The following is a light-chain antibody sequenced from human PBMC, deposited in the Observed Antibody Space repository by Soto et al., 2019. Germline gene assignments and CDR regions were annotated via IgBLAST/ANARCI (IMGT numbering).Light chain of an antibody. J-gene: IGKJ5*01. CDR3: QQYGTTPVT. Sequence: EIVLTQSPGTLSLSPGERATLSCRASQSVSSGQLAWYQQKPGQAPRLLIYDASNRATAIPDRVSGSGSGTDFTLTISRLEPEAFAVYYCQQYGTTPVTFGQGTRLEVK. V-gene: IGKV3-20*01. CDR1: QSVSSGQ. CDR2: DAS.